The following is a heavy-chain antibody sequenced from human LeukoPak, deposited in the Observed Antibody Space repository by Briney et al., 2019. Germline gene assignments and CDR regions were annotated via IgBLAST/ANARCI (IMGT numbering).Heavy chain of an antibody. J-gene: IGHJ4*02. D-gene: IGHD6-13*01. V-gene: IGHV1-69*01. CDR3: ARGSVIAAAGNYLDY. CDR1: GGTLSSYA. Sequence: SVKVSCKASGGTLSSYAISWVRQAPGQGLEWMGGIIPMYGTANYAQKFQGRVTITADESTSTAYMELSSLRSEDTAVYYCARGSVIAAAGNYLDYWGQGTLVTVSS. CDR2: IIPMYGTA.